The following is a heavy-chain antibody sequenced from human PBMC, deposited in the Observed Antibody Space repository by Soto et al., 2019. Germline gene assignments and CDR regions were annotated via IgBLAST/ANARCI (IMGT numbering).Heavy chain of an antibody. CDR3: ARRVTMASVTAGNDNWFDP. Sequence: ETLSLTCTVSGGSISSYYWSWIRQPPGKGLEWIGYIYYSGSTHYNPSLKSRVTMSVDASKNQFSLMLSSVTAADTAVYYCARRVTMASVTAGNDNWFDPWGQGTLVTVSS. CDR2: IYYSGST. V-gene: IGHV4-59*08. D-gene: IGHD2-21*02. J-gene: IGHJ5*02. CDR1: GGSISSYY.